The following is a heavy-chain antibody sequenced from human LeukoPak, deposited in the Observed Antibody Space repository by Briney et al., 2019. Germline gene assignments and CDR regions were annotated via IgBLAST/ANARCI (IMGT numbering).Heavy chain of an antibody. J-gene: IGHJ4*02. CDR1: GFTFSIFA. D-gene: IGHD3-10*01. V-gene: IGHV3-23*01. CDR3: AKDGAPLDSGSYYPFDY. Sequence: PGGSLRLSCTASGFTFSIFAMSWVRQAPGRGLEWVALFGSGGDIFYADSVKGRFTISRDNSKNTLYLQMNSLRAEDTAVYYCAKDGAPLDSGSYYPFDYWGQGTLVTVSS. CDR2: FGSGGDI.